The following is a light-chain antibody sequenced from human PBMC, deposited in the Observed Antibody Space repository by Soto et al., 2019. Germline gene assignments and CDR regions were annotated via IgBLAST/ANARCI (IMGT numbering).Light chain of an antibody. CDR3: QQYYSYPLT. Sequence: AIRMTQSPSSLSASTGDRVTITCRASQGISSYLAWYQQKPRKAPKLLIYAASTLQSAVPSSFSGNGSGTDFTLTISCLQSEAFATYYCQQYYSYPLTFGGGTKVEIK. CDR2: AAS. CDR1: QGISSY. V-gene: IGKV1-8*01. J-gene: IGKJ4*01.